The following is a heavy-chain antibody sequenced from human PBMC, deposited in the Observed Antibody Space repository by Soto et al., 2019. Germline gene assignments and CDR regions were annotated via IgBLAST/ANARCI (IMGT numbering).Heavy chain of an antibody. V-gene: IGHV3-7*01. D-gene: IGHD3-22*01. CDR2: IKQDGGET. CDR1: GFPFGNFW. J-gene: IGHJ4*02. CDR3: ARDAPLARIVVVMPY. Sequence: PGGSLRLSCVASGFPFGNFWMLWVRQAPGKGLEWVANIKQDGGETNYVDSVKGRFTISRDNARSSLYLQMNDLRAEDTAMYYCARDAPLARIVVVMPYWGQGTLVTVSS.